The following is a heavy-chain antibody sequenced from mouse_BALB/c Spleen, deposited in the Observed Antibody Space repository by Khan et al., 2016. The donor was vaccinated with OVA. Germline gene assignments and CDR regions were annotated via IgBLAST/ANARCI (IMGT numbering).Heavy chain of an antibody. CDR3: ARVYGGDFDY. V-gene: IGHV3-2*02. CDR1: GYSITSDYA. J-gene: IGHJ2*01. Sequence: VQLKESGPGLVKPSPSLSLTCTVTGYSITSDYAWNWIRQFPGNNLEWMGYISYSGNTKYNQSLKSRISITRDTSKNQFFLQLNSVTIEDTATYYCARVYGGDFDYWGQGTTLTVSS. CDR2: ISYSGNT. D-gene: IGHD1-1*01.